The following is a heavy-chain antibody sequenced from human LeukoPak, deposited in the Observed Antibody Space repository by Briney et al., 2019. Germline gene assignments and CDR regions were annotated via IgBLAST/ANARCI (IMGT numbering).Heavy chain of an antibody. CDR2: ISYDGSNK. J-gene: IGHJ4*02. V-gene: IGHV3-30*03. CDR1: GFTFSSYG. Sequence: GGSLRLSCAASGFTFSSYGMHWVRQAPGKGLEWVAVISYDGSNKYYADSVKGRFTISRDNSKNTLYLQMNSLRAEDTAVYYCATSMVTGYYFDYWGQGTLVTVSS. CDR3: ATSMVTGYYFDY. D-gene: IGHD5-18*01.